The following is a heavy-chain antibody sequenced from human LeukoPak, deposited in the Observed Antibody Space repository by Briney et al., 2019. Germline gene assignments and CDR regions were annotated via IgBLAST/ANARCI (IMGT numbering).Heavy chain of an antibody. CDR2: IIPIFGTA. V-gene: IGHV1-69*13. J-gene: IGHJ3*02. D-gene: IGHD4-11*01. Sequence: SVKVSCKASGGTFSGSAISWVRQAPGQGLEWMGGIIPIFGTANYAQKFQDRVTITADESTSTAYMELNSLRSEDSAVYYCARAIVAVTTPNGAFDIWGQGTMITVSS. CDR1: GGTFSGSA. CDR3: ARAIVAVTTPNGAFDI.